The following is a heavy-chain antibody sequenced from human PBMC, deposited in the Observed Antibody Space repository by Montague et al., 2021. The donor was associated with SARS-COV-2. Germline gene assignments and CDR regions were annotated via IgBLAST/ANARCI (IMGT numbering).Heavy chain of an antibody. CDR2: TYYRSKWYN. J-gene: IGHJ6*02. CDR3: ASGRMVPYSSSWTTLYYYYGMDV. CDR1: GDSVFSNSAA. Sequence: CAISGDSVFSNSAAWNWIRQSPSRGLEWLGRTYYRSKWYNDYAVSVKSRITINPDTSKNQFSLQLNSVTPEDTAVYYCASGRMVPYSSSWTTLYYYYGMDVWGQGTTVTVSS. D-gene: IGHD6-13*01. V-gene: IGHV6-1*01.